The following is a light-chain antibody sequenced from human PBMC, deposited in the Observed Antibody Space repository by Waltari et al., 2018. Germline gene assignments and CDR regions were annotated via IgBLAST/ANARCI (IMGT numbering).Light chain of an antibody. CDR3: QQYNSYSYT. CDR2: KAS. V-gene: IGKV1-5*03. CDR1: QSVSNW. Sequence: DIQMTQSPSTLSASVGDRVTITCRASQSVSNWLAWYQERPGKTPNLLIYKASTLKSGVPSRFSGSGSGTEFTLTISSLQPDDFATYYCQQYNSYSYTFGQGTKVDI. J-gene: IGKJ2*01.